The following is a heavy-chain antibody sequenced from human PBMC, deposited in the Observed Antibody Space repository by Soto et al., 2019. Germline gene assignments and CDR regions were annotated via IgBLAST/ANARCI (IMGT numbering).Heavy chain of an antibody. V-gene: IGHV4-39*01. Sequence: RGYYWGLNRQPPGRGLEWIGSIYYTGSTFYNPSLKSRVTISVDTSKNQFSLKLSSVTAADAAVYYCXSHPGDSGSWYYFDYWAQGTLVTVSS. CDR1: RGYY. CDR2: IYYTGST. CDR3: XSHPGDSGSWYYFDY. J-gene: IGHJ4*02. D-gene: IGHD6-13*01.